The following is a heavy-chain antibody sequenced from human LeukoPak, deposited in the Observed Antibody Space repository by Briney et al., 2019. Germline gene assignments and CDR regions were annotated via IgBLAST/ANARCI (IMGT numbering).Heavy chain of an antibody. Sequence: GGSLRLSCAASGFTFDDYAMHWVRQAPGKGLEWVSGISWNSGSIGYADSVKGRFTISRDNAKNSLYLQMNSLRAEDTALYYCAAITTVGYCSGGSCYGAFDIWGQGIMVTVSS. V-gene: IGHV3-9*01. CDR1: GFTFDDYA. J-gene: IGHJ3*02. CDR2: ISWNSGSI. D-gene: IGHD2-15*01. CDR3: AAITTVGYCSGGSCYGAFDI.